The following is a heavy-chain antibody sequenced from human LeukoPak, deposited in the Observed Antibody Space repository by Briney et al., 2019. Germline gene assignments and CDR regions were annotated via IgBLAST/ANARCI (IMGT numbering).Heavy chain of an antibody. V-gene: IGHV3-9*01. D-gene: IGHD3-10*01. J-gene: IGHJ4*02. CDR2: ISWNSGSI. Sequence: GRSLRLSCAASGFTFDDYAMHWVRQAPGKGLGWVSGISWNSGSISYADSVKGRFTISRDNAKNSLYLQMNSLRAEDTALYYCAKARGSLISYYFDYWGQGTLVTVSS. CDR3: AKARGSLISYYFDY. CDR1: GFTFDDYA.